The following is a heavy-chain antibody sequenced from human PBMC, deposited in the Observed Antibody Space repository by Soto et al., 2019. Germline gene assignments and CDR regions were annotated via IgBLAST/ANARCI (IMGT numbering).Heavy chain of an antibody. CDR2: INPNSGGT. V-gene: IGHV1-2*02. CDR1: GYTFSGFY. Sequence: ASVKVSCKASGYTFSGFYMHWVRQAPGQGLEWMGWINPNSGGTKSAEKFQGRVTMTRDTSISTAYMELSRLTSDDQAVYYCASAAVTGTAGLDFWGQGTQVTVSS. CDR3: ASAAVTGTAGLDF. D-gene: IGHD6-19*01. J-gene: IGHJ4*02.